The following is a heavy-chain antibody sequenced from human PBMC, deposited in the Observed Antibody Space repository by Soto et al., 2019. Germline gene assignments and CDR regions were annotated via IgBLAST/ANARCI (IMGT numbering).Heavy chain of an antibody. V-gene: IGHV5-10-1*01. CDR2: IDPSDSYT. J-gene: IGHJ6*02. D-gene: IGHD2-21*02. CDR1: GYSFTSYW. Sequence: GESLKISCKGSGYSFTSYWISWVRQMPGKGLEWMGRIDPSDSYTNYSPSFQGHVTISADKSISTAYLQWSSLKASDTAMYYCARRYCGGDCNYYYYGMDAWGQGTTVTVSS. CDR3: ARRYCGGDCNYYYYGMDA.